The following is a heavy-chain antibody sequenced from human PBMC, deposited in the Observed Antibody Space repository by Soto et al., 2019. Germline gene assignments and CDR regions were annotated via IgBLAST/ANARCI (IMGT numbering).Heavy chain of an antibody. Sequence: GGSRRLSCAASGFTFSSYAMSWVRQAPGEGLAWVSSITTSGDRTYYADSVKGRFTISRDNSKNTLSLHMTSLRAEDTAVYYCAKNYYFDYWGQGAPVTVSS. V-gene: IGHV3-23*01. CDR2: ITTSGDRT. D-gene: IGHD1-7*01. J-gene: IGHJ4*02. CDR1: GFTFSSYA. CDR3: AKNYYFDY.